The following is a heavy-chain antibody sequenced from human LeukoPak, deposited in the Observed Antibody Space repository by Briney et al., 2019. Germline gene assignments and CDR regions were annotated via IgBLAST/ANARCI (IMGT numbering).Heavy chain of an antibody. CDR2: ISAYNGNT. D-gene: IGHD1-26*01. Sequence: GASVKVSCMPSGYTFTSYSITWVRQAPGQGLEWMGWISAYNGNTNYAQKLQGRVTMTTDTSTSTAYMELRSLRSDDTAVYYCARNCGSYRFDYSGQGTLVTVSS. CDR1: GYTFTSYS. J-gene: IGHJ4*02. V-gene: IGHV1-18*01. CDR3: ARNCGSYRFDY.